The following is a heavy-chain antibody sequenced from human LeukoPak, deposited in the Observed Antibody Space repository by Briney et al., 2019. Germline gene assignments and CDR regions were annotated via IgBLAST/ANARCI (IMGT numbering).Heavy chain of an antibody. D-gene: IGHD1-1*01. J-gene: IGHJ4*02. CDR2: IKQDGSEK. CDR3: ARGDDNLAYDY. Sequence: PGGSLRLSCAASGFTFSSYGMHWVRQAPGKGLEWVANIKQDGSEKYYVDSVKGRFTISGDNAKNSLYLQMNSLRAEDTAVYYCARGDDNLAYDYWGQGTLVTVSS. CDR1: GFTFSSYG. V-gene: IGHV3-7*05.